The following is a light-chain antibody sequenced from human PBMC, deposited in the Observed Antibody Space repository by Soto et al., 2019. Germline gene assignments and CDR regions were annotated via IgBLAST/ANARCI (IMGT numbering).Light chain of an antibody. CDR3: QQSYTAPLT. Sequence: IQMTQSPSYLSASVGGRVTRTCRASQSISTYLNWYQQKPGKAPNLLIFAASTLQSGVPSRFSGSGSGTDFTLTIRSLQPEEFATYYCQQSYTAPLTVGGGTKVDIK. J-gene: IGKJ4*02. V-gene: IGKV1-39*01. CDR1: QSISTY. CDR2: AAS.